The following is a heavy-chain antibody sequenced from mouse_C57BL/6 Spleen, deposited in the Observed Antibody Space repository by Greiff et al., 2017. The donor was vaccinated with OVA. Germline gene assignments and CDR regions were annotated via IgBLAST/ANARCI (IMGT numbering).Heavy chain of an antibody. CDR3: AREEPYYGSSYSPFAY. Sequence: QVQLKQSGAELVRPGTSVKMSCKASGYTFTNYWIGWAKQRPGHGLEWIGDIYPGGGYTNYNEKFKGKATLTADKSSSTAYMQFSSLTSEDSAIYYCAREEPYYGSSYSPFAYWGQGTLVTVSA. CDR1: GYTFTNYW. CDR2: IYPGGGYT. J-gene: IGHJ3*01. D-gene: IGHD1-1*01. V-gene: IGHV1-63*01.